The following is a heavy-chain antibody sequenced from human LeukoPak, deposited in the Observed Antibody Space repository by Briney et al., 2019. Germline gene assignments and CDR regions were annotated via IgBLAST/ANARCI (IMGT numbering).Heavy chain of an antibody. Sequence: GGSLRLSCAASGFTFSSYGMSWVRQAPGKGLDWVAVIKVSGGRIYYADSVKGRFTISRDNPKNTLYLQMNSLRAEDTAVYYCARPSITLVRGELVYYFDYWGQGTLVTVSS. V-gene: IGHV3-23*01. CDR2: IKVSGGRI. CDR3: ARPSITLVRGELVYYFDY. D-gene: IGHD3-10*01. CDR1: GFTFSSYG. J-gene: IGHJ4*02.